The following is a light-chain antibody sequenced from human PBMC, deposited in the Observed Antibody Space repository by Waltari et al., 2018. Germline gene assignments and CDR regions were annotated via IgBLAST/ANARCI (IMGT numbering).Light chain of an antibody. Sequence: SYELTQPPSVSVSPGQTARITCSGHELPRKYAYWFQQKSGQAPRLVIYEETKRPSGIPERLSGSSSGTVATLTITGAQVDDEADYYCYSSDSTGLRVFGGGTTVVVL. J-gene: IGLJ1*01. CDR3: YSSDSTGLRV. CDR2: EET. V-gene: IGLV3-10*01. CDR1: ELPRKY.